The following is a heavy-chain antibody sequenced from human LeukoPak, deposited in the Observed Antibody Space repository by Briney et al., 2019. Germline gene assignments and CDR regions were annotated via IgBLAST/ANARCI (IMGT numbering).Heavy chain of an antibody. J-gene: IGHJ3*02. CDR3: ARDSNRCWSNAFDI. D-gene: IGHD4/OR15-4a*01. CDR1: GDSVSSNSAA. V-gene: IGHV6-1*01. Sequence: SQTLSLTCAISGDSVSSNSAAWNWIRQSPSRGLEWLGRTYYRSKWYNDYAVSVKSRITINPDTSKNQFSLQLNSVTPEDSAWDYCARDSNRCWSNAFDILGQGTMGTVSS. CDR2: TYYRSKWYN.